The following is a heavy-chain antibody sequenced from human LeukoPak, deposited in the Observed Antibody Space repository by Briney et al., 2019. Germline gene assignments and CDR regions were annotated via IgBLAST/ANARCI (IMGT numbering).Heavy chain of an antibody. CDR3: ARGSPPRVYYDRSGYYSYYFDY. CDR1: GGTFSSYA. CDR2: ISAYNGNT. Sequence: ASVKVSCKASGGTFSSYAISWVRQAPGQGLEWMGWISAYNGNTNYAQKLQGRVTMTTDTSTSTAYMELRSLRSDDTAVYYCARGSPPRVYYDRSGYYSYYFDYWGQGTLVTVSS. J-gene: IGHJ4*02. V-gene: IGHV1-18*01. D-gene: IGHD3-22*01.